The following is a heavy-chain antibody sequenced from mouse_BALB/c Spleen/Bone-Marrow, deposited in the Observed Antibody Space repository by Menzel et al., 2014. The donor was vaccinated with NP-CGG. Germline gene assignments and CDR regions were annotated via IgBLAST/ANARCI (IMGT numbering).Heavy chain of an antibody. Sequence: VKLQESGPGLVAPSQSLSITCTVSGFSLTSYGVHWVRQPPGKGLEWLGVIWAGGSTNYNSALMSRLSTSKDNSKSQVFLKMNSLQTDGTAMYYCARAPLLRYHYAMDYWGQGTSVTVSS. CDR1: GFSLTSYG. CDR2: IWAGGST. CDR3: ARAPLLRYHYAMDY. D-gene: IGHD1-1*01. J-gene: IGHJ4*01. V-gene: IGHV2-9*02.